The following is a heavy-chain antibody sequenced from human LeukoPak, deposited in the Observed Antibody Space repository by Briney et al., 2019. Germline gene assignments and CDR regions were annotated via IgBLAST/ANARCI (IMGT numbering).Heavy chain of an antibody. CDR3: ARGFGSSWYYFDN. CDR2: VYYSGSA. CDR1: GDSISSYY. J-gene: IGHJ4*02. V-gene: IGHV4-59*01. D-gene: IGHD6-13*01. Sequence: SETLSLTCAVSGDSISSYYWSWIRQPPGKSLEWIGYVYYSGSANYNPSLKSRVTMSGDTSKNQFSLNLISVTAADTAIYYCARGFGSSWYYFDNWGQGTLVTVSS.